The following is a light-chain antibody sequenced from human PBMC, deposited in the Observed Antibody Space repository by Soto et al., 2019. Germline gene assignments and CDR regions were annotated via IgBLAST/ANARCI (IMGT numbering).Light chain of an antibody. CDR1: QDISDV. Sequence: DIQMTQCPSALSASVGDRVTITCQASQDISDVLNWYQQQPGKAPKVLIYDASKLQTGVPSRFSGRGSGKDFTFTISSLQPDDSGTYYCQQFYDLPITFGQGTRLEIK. CDR3: QQFYDLPIT. CDR2: DAS. V-gene: IGKV1-33*01. J-gene: IGKJ5*01.